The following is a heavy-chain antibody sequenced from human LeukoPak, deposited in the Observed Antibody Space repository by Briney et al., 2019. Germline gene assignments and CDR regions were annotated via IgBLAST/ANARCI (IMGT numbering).Heavy chain of an antibody. V-gene: IGHV1-18*01. CDR3: ARDHGHKSVDY. CDR1: GYTFSIYG. J-gene: IGHJ4*02. CDR2: ISAYNGNT. D-gene: IGHD2-21*01. Sequence: ASVKVSYKASGYTFSIYGISWLRQAPGQGLEWMGWISAYNGNTNYAQKFQGRVTMTTDTSTSTLYMEVRSLRSDDTAVYYCARDHGHKSVDYWGQGTLVTVSS.